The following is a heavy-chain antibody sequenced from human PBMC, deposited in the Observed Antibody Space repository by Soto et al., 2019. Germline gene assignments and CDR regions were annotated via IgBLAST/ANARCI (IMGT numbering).Heavy chain of an antibody. Sequence: QVQLQESGPGLVKPSQTLSLTCTVSGGSISSGGYYWSWIRQHPGKGLEWIGYIYYSGSTYYNPSLKSRVTISVDTSKNQFSLKLSSVSAADTAVYYCANIAAAGTFYFDYWGQGTLVTVSS. D-gene: IGHD6-13*01. CDR3: ANIAAAGTFYFDY. V-gene: IGHV4-31*03. CDR1: GGSISSGGYY. CDR2: IYYSGST. J-gene: IGHJ4*02.